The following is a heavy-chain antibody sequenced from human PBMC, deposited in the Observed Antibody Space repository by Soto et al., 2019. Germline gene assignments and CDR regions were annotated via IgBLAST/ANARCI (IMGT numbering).Heavy chain of an antibody. CDR1: GFTFSSYG. CDR3: AKGPAIVLVPAAINSYYPMDV. J-gene: IGHJ6*02. Sequence: QVQLVESGGGVVQPGRSLRLSCAASGFTFSSYGMHWVRQAPGKGLEWVAVISYDGSNKYYADSVKGRFTISRDNSKNTLCLQMHSLRAEDTAVYYCAKGPAIVLVPAAINSYYPMDVWGHGTTVTVSS. CDR2: ISYDGSNK. D-gene: IGHD2-2*01. V-gene: IGHV3-30*18.